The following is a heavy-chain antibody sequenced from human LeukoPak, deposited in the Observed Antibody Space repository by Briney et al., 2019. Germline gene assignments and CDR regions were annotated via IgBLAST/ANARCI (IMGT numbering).Heavy chain of an antibody. CDR2: ISIDGRGT. CDR3: VSGSYGDFN. V-gene: IGHV3-30*04. CDR1: GFTFSNYA. J-gene: IGHJ4*02. Sequence: GSLRLSCAASGFTFSNYALHWVRQAPGKGLEWMAVISIDGRGTYYAGSVKGRFTISRDNSKNTLFLQMNSLRAEDTAFYYCVSGSYGDFNWGQGTLVTVSS. D-gene: IGHD4-17*01.